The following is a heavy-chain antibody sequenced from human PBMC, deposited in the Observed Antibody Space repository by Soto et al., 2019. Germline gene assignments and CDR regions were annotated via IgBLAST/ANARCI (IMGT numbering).Heavy chain of an antibody. CDR1: DDSISRSSFY. Sequence: QVQLLESGPGLVKPSETLSLTCTVSDDSISRSSFYWGWIRQPPGKELEWIGSIYYSGNTHYNPSNRNRVTISVDTTKNQYSLQICAVSAADAAVSYCAGHETNGVLKGYATHYFDDWGQGTLVSVSS. CDR2: IYYSGNT. J-gene: IGHJ4*02. V-gene: IGHV4-39*01. D-gene: IGHD2-8*01. CDR3: AGHETNGVLKGYATHYFDD.